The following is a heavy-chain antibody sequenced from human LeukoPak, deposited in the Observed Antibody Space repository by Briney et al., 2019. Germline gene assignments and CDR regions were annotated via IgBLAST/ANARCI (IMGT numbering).Heavy chain of an antibody. J-gene: IGHJ6*03. CDR2: IIPIFGTA. D-gene: IGHD2-2*01. CDR1: GGTFSSYA. CDR3: AVVNIVVVPAAPNYYYYYMDV. V-gene: IGHV1-69*05. Sequence: SVKVPCKXSGGTFSSYAISWVRQAPGQGLEWMGGIIPIFGTANYAQKFQGRVTITTDESTSTAYMELSSLRSEDTAVYYCAVVNIVVVPAAPNYYYYYMDVWGKGTTVTVSS.